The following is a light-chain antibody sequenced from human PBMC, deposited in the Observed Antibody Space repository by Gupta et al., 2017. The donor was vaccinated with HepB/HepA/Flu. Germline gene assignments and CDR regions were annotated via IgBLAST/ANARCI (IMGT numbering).Light chain of an antibody. J-gene: IGKJ1*01. CDR3: QQYYSVPRT. V-gene: IGKV4-1*01. Sequence: DMVLTQSQESLAVSLGERATINCKSSQTVLYSYDRKNYLAWYQQKPGKPPKVLIYEASIRAAGVPDRFSGSGSGTDFTLTVSTLQAEDVAVYYCQQYYSVPRTFGQGTXVEI. CDR1: QTVLYSYDRKNY. CDR2: EAS.